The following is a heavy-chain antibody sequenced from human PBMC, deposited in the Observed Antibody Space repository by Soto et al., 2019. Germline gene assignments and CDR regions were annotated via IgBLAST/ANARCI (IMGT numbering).Heavy chain of an antibody. CDR1: GFTLSNYW. J-gene: IGHJ4*02. V-gene: IGHV3-74*01. CDR3: ARGKDQHNTRTYSYYDY. Sequence: PGGSLRLSCASSGFTLSNYWIHWVRQAPVKGLVWVSRINSDVSTTTYADSVKGRFTISRDNAKNTLYLQMNSLRAEDTAVYYCARGKDQHNTRTYSYYDYWGQGMLVTVSS. D-gene: IGHD2-21*01. CDR2: INSDVSTT.